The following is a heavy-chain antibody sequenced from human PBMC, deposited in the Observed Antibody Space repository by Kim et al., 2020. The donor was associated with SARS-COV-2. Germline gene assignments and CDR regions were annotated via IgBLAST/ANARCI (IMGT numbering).Heavy chain of an antibody. CDR1: GYTFTSYA. CDR2: INAGNGNT. CDR3: ARGSRVGATGYFDY. D-gene: IGHD1-26*01. V-gene: IGHV1-3*01. Sequence: ASVKVSCKASGYTFTSYAMHWVRQAPGQRLEWMGWINAGNGNTKYSQKFQGRVTITRDTSASTAYMELSSLRSEDTAVYYCARGSRVGATGYFDYWGQGTLVTVSS. J-gene: IGHJ4*02.